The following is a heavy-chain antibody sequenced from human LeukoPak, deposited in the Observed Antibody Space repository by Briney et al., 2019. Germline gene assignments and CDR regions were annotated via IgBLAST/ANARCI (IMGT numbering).Heavy chain of an antibody. J-gene: IGHJ4*02. Sequence: GGSLRLSCAVPGSTFSNYEINWVRQAPGKELKWISYISSSGSTIYYADSVKGRFTISRDNAKNSLYLQMNSLRAEDTAIYYCASRPYGFLGPFDYWGQGTLVTVSS. D-gene: IGHD3/OR15-3a*01. V-gene: IGHV3-48*03. CDR2: ISSSGSTI. CDR3: ASRPYGFLGPFDY. CDR1: GSTFSNYE.